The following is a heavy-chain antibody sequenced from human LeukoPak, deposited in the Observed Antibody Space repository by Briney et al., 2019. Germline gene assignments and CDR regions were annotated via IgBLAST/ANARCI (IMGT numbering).Heavy chain of an antibody. CDR1: GFTFSSYG. CDR2: IRYDGSNK. V-gene: IGHV3-30*02. CDR3: AADIVVVVATPSGNVP. Sequence: GGSLRLSCAASGFTFSSYGMHWVRQAPGKGLVGVAFIRYDGSNKYYADSVKGRFTISRDNSKNTLYLQMNSLRAEDTAVYYCAADIVVVVATPSGNVPWGQGTLVTVSS. J-gene: IGHJ5*02. D-gene: IGHD2-15*01.